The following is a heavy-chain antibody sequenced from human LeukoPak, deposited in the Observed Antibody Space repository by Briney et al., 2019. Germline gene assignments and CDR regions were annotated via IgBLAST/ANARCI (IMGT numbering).Heavy chain of an antibody. J-gene: IGHJ4*02. CDR1: GFTLSTYW. Sequence: GGSLRLSCAASGFTLSTYWMTWVRQAPGKGLEWVANIKQDESKKNYVDSVNGRFTISRDNSKNTLYLQMNSLRAEDTAVYYCAKDDYYDTSGYRDWGQGTLVTVSS. CDR3: AKDDYYDTSGYRD. D-gene: IGHD3-22*01. CDR2: IKQDESKK. V-gene: IGHV3-7*01.